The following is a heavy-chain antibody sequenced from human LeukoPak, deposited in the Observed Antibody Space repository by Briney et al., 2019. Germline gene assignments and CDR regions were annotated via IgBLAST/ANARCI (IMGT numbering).Heavy chain of an antibody. CDR2: IYPGDSDT. V-gene: IGHV5-51*01. J-gene: IGHJ4*02. CDR1: GYTFTNYW. Sequence: GESQKISCTGSGYTFTNYWIAWVRQMPGKGLEWMGVIYPGDSDTRYSPSFQGQVTFSADKSISTAYLHWSSLKASDGAMYYCAKQMGYDSSGYPFDYWGQGTLVTVSS. CDR3: AKQMGYDSSGYPFDY. D-gene: IGHD3-22*01.